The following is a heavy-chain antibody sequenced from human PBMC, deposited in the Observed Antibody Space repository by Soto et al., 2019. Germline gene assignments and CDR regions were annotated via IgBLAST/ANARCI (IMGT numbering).Heavy chain of an antibody. J-gene: IGHJ6*02. CDR1: GGTFSSDA. CDR2: IIPIFGTA. Sequence: SVKVYCKASGGTFSSDAISWVRQAPGQGLEWMGGIIPIFGTANYAQKFQGRVTITADESTSTAYMELSSLRSEDTAVYYCATDKTGYYYYGIDVWGQGTTVIVSS. V-gene: IGHV1-69*01. CDR3: ATDKTGYYYYGIDV.